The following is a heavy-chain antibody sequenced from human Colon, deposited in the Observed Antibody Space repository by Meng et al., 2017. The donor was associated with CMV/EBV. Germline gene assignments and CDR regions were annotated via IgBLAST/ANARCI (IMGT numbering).Heavy chain of an antibody. Sequence: VHLVHVGAGVKEPGASVLVSCRSSVNTFTSFGINWVRQAPGQGLEWMGWISGSTGYTNRAQKFQGRVTMTTDTSTSTAYLALTSLTSNDTAVYYCARGRPNWSGVLDYWGQGTLVTVSS. J-gene: IGHJ4*02. CDR1: VNTFTSFG. CDR2: ISGSTGYT. D-gene: IGHD1-1*01. V-gene: IGHV1-18*01. CDR3: ARGRPNWSGVLDY.